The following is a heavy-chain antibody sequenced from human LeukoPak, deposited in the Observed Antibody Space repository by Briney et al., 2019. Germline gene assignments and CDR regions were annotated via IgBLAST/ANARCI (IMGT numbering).Heavy chain of an antibody. CDR2: ITGSGDKT. V-gene: IGHV3-23*01. CDR1: GFTLSTYG. CDR3: AKDRGY. J-gene: IGHJ4*02. Sequence: PGGSLRLSCTASGFTLSTYGVSWVRQAPGKGLEWVSGITGSGDKTYYVDSVKGRFTISRDNSQNTVYLQMNSLRAEDTAVYYRAKDRGYWGQGALVTVSS.